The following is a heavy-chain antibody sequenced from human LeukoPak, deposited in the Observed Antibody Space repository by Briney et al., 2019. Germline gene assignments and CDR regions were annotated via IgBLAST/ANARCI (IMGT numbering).Heavy chain of an antibody. Sequence: GGSLRLSCAAPGFTFSSYGMHWVRQAPGKGLEWVAFIRYDGSNKYYADSVKGRFTISRDNAKNSLYLQMNSLRAEDTAVYYCARDGKGLEDTAMVFDYYYGMDVWGQGTTVTVSS. CDR1: GFTFSSYG. D-gene: IGHD5-18*01. CDR3: ARDGKGLEDTAMVFDYYYGMDV. J-gene: IGHJ6*02. CDR2: IRYDGSNK. V-gene: IGHV3-30*02.